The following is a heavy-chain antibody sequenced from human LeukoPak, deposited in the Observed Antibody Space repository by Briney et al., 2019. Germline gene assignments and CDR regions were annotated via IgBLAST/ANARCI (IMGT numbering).Heavy chain of an antibody. CDR1: GFIFSNYA. J-gene: IGHJ5*02. D-gene: IGHD6-13*01. V-gene: IGHV3-23*01. CDR2: ITGRGDET. CDR3: AKGAAAGLVDWFDP. Sequence: PGGSLRLSCAASGFIFSNYALMWVRQAPGKGLEWVSSITGRGDETFYADSVKGRFSLSRDNSKNMLYLQMYSLAAEDTAIYYCAKGAAAGLVDWFDPWGQGTLVTVSS.